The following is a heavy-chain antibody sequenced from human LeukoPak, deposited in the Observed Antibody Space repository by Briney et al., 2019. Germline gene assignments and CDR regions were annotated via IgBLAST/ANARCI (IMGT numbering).Heavy chain of an antibody. D-gene: IGHD1-26*01. J-gene: IGHJ4*02. CDR2: IYSGGST. CDR1: GFTVSSNY. CDR3: ARGTGLLGEYYFDY. V-gene: IGHV3-53*01. Sequence: GGSLRLSCAASGFTVSSNYMSWVRQAPGKGLEWVSVIYSGGSTYYADSVKGRFTISRDNSKNTLYLQMNSLRAEDTAVYYCARGTGLLGEYYFDYWGQGTLVTVSS.